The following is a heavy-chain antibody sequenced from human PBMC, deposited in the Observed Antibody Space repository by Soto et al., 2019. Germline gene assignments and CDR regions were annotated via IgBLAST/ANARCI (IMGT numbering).Heavy chain of an antibody. D-gene: IGHD5-12*01. Sequence: GGSLRLSCAASGFIFTTYAMSWVRQAPGKGPEWVSSISHSGGSTYYADLVRGRFTISRDNSKNTVHLQMNSLGVDDTAVYYCAKDGGQGGYDYPRNWFDPWGRGTLVTVSS. CDR3: AKDGGQGGYDYPRNWFDP. CDR1: GFIFTTYA. V-gene: IGHV3-23*01. CDR2: ISHSGGST. J-gene: IGHJ5*02.